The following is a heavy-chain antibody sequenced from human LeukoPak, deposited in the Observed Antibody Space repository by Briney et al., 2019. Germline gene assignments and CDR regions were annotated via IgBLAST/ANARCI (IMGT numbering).Heavy chain of an antibody. D-gene: IGHD6-13*01. CDR1: GGSINSHY. CDR3: ARGRSSSWPYYYYYYMDV. V-gene: IGHV4-59*11. J-gene: IGHJ6*03. Sequence: SETLSLTCTVSGGSINSHYWSWIRQPPGKGLEWIGYIYYSGSTNYNPSLKSRVTISVDTSKNQFSLKLSSVTAADTAVNDCARGRSSSWPYYYYYYMDVWGKGTTVTVSS. CDR2: IYYSGST.